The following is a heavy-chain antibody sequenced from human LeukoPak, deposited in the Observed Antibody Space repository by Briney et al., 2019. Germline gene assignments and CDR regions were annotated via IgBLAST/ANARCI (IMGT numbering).Heavy chain of an antibody. CDR1: GYTFTSYG. V-gene: IGHV1-18*01. D-gene: IGHD2-15*01. CDR3: ARDAGDCSGGSCFYYYYGMDV. Sequence: ASVKVSCKASGYTFTSYGISWVRQAPGQGLEWMGWISAYSGNTYYAQKLQGRVTMTTDTSTSTAYMELRSLRSDDTAVYYCARDAGDCSGGSCFYYYYGMDVWGQGTTVTVSS. CDR2: ISAYSGNT. J-gene: IGHJ6*02.